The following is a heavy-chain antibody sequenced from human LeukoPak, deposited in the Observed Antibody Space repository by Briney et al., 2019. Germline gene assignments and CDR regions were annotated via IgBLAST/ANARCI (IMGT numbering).Heavy chain of an antibody. D-gene: IGHD1-7*01. CDR1: GGSISSYY. Sequence: PSETLSLTCTVSGGSISSYYWSWTRQPPGKGLEWIGYIYYSGSTNYNPSLKSRVTISVDTSKNQFSLKLSSVTAADTAVYYCARVRTGTMGPIFDYWGQGTLVTVSS. CDR3: ARVRTGTMGPIFDY. J-gene: IGHJ4*02. V-gene: IGHV4-59*01. CDR2: IYYSGST.